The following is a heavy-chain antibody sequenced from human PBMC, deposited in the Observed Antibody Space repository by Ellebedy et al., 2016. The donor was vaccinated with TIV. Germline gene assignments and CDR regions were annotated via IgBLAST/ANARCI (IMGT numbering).Heavy chain of an antibody. CDR2: INPSGGWT. V-gene: IGHV1-46*01. Sequence: ASVKVSCXASGYTFTSHYMHWVRQAPGQGLEWMGKINPSGGWTNSAQKFHGRLTMTTDTSTSTVHMELSGLRSEDTAVYYCARDRDNNKGTDAFDIWGQGTVVTVSS. CDR1: GYTFTSHY. CDR3: ARDRDNNKGTDAFDI. D-gene: IGHD1-1*01. J-gene: IGHJ3*02.